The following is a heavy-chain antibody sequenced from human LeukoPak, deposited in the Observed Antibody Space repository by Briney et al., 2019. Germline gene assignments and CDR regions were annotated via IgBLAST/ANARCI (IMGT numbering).Heavy chain of an antibody. CDR3: ARLYGDYVFDY. D-gene: IGHD4-17*01. CDR2: INPNSGGT. V-gene: IGHV1-2*02. J-gene: IGHJ4*02. CDR1: GYTFTGYY. Sequence: ASVKVSCKASGYTFTGYYMHWVRQAPGQGLEWMGWINPNSGGTNYAQKFQGTVTMTRDTSISTAYMELSRLRSDDTALYYCARLYGDYVFDYWGQGTLVTVSS.